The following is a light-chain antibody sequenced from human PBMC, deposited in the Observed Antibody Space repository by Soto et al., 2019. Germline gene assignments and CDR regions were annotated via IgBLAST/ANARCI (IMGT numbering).Light chain of an antibody. CDR1: QSVRSER. CDR3: QQYDVSPIT. CDR2: DAS. J-gene: IGKJ5*01. Sequence: DIVLTQSPGTLSLSPGERATLSCRASQSVRSERLAWYQHKRGQAPRLVIFDASSRATGIPERFSGSGSGTDFTLTITRLEPEDFAVYFCQQYDVSPITFGLGTRL. V-gene: IGKV3-20*01.